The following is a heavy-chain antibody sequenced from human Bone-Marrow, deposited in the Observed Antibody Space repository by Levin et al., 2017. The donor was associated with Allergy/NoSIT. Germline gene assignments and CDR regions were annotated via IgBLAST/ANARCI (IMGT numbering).Heavy chain of an antibody. V-gene: IGHV1-69*04. CDR1: GGTLGSNP. CDR2: IVPMLGIG. D-gene: IGHD3-22*01. Sequence: SVKVSCKPSGGTLGSNPITWVRQAPGQGLEWMGRIVPMLGIGNSAQRFQGRVTITADKSTGTAYMELTRLRSEDTAMYYCARARYYDSTGRTPGWYFDLWGRGTLVTVSS. J-gene: IGHJ2*01. CDR3: ARARYYDSTGRTPGWYFDL.